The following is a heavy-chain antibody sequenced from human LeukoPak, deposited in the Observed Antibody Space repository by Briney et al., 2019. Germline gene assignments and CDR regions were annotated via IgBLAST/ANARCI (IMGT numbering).Heavy chain of an antibody. J-gene: IGHJ3*02. CDR1: GGSFSGYY. CDR3: ATGYCSGGSCYQDAFDI. V-gene: IGHV4-59*01. Sequence: SETLSLTCAVYGGSFSGYYWSWIRQPPGKGLEWIGYIYYSGSTNYNPSLKSRVTISVDTSKNQFSLKLSSVTAADTAVYYCATGYCSGGSCYQDAFDIWGQGTMVTVSS. CDR2: IYYSGST. D-gene: IGHD2-15*01.